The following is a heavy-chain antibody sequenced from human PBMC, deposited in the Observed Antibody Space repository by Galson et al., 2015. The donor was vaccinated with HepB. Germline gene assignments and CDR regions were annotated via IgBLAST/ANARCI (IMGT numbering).Heavy chain of an antibody. CDR1: GGSISNGGYY. CDR3: ARVNYPLPCFDY. D-gene: IGHD4-11*01. V-gene: IGHV4-31*03. CDR2: INYSGST. Sequence: TLSLTCIVFGGSISNGGYYWSWIRQHPGKGLEWIGYINYSGSTYYNPSLKSRVTISVDTSKNQFSLRLNSVTAADTAVYYCARVNYPLPCFDYWGQGTLVTVSS. J-gene: IGHJ4*02.